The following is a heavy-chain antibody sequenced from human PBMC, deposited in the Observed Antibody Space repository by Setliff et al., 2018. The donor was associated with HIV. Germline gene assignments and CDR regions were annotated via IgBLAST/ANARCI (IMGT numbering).Heavy chain of an antibody. CDR2: VYHSGST. CDR1: GYFINSGYY. D-gene: IGHD3-10*01. Sequence: PSETLSLTCIVSGYFINSGYYWGWVRQPPGKGLEWIGSVYHSGSTYYKPSLKSRLTISVDTSKNKLSLKLTSVTAADTAKYYCARSITMVRGSVMTGGAFDVWGQGAKVTVS. V-gene: IGHV4-38-2*02. J-gene: IGHJ3*01. CDR3: ARSITMVRGSVMTGGAFDV.